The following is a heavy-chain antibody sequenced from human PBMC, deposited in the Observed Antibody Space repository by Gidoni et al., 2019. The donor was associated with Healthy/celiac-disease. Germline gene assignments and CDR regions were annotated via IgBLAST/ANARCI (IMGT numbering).Heavy chain of an antibody. Sequence: QVQLQDSDPGPVKPSGTLFLTCAVSGGSISSRTRWSRVRQAPGKGLEWIGEIYHSGSTNYNPALKSRVTISVDKAKNQFSLKLSSMTAADTAVYYCARRPAPEGRAAADYGMDVWGQGTTVTVSS. D-gene: IGHD6-13*01. V-gene: IGHV4-4*02. CDR3: ARRPAPEGRAAADYGMDV. CDR1: GGSISSRTR. J-gene: IGHJ6*02. CDR2: IYHSGST.